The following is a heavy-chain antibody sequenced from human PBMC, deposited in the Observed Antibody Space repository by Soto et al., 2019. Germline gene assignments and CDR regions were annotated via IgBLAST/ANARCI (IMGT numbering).Heavy chain of an antibody. Sequence: LGGSLRLSCAASGFSFEDYGMSWVRQVPGKGLEWVSNVNWNGDRTGYADSVKGRFTISRDNAKNSLFLQMNNLRAEDTALYYGARVSSFAVRDDWGQGTLVTVSS. V-gene: IGHV3-20*04. CDR1: GFSFEDYG. CDR2: VNWNGDRT. CDR3: ARVSSFAVRDD. J-gene: IGHJ4*02. D-gene: IGHD3-3*01.